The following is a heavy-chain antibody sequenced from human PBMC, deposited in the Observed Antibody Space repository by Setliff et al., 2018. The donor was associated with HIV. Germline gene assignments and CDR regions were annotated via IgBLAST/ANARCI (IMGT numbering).Heavy chain of an antibody. Sequence: ASETLSLTCTVSGGSISSGGYYWSWIRQHPGKGLEWIGYIYYSGNTNYNPSLKSRVTISADTSKNQFSLKLTSVTAADTAVYYCARGTVITYFYDSSGSFDYWGQGTLVTVSS. D-gene: IGHD3-22*01. CDR1: GGSISSGGYY. CDR3: ARGTVITYFYDSSGSFDY. V-gene: IGHV4-31*03. CDR2: IYYSGNT. J-gene: IGHJ4*02.